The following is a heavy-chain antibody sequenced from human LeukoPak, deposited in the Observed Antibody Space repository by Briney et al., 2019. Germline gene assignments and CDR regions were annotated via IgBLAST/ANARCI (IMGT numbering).Heavy chain of an antibody. CDR2: ISSSGSTI. Sequence: GGSLRLSCAASGFTFSSYSMNWVRQAPGKGLEWVSYISSSGSTIYYADSVKGRFTISRGNAKNSLYLQMNSLRAEDTAVYYCARQRWCFYLYMDVWGKGTAVTISS. CDR1: GFTFSSYS. CDR3: ARQRWCFYLYMDV. J-gene: IGHJ6*03. V-gene: IGHV3-48*04. D-gene: IGHD2-21*01.